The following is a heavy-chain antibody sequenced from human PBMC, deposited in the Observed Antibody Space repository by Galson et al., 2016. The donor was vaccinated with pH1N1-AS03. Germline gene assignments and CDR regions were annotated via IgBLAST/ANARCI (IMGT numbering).Heavy chain of an antibody. CDR2: IDPSIGST. J-gene: IGHJ6*04. V-gene: IGHV1-46*01. CDR1: GYTFSRYY. D-gene: IGHD1-26*01. Sequence: SVKVSCKASGYTFSRYYMHWMRQAPGQGPEWMGVIDPSIGSTTSAKKFQGRVNMTRDTATTTAYMELRSLRSDDTAVYYCARVGGLSYPHPRWDVDVWGKGTTVIVSS. CDR3: ARVGGLSYPHPRWDVDV.